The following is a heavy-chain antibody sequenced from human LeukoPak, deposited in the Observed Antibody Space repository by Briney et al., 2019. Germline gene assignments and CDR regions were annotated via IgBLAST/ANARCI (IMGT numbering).Heavy chain of an antibody. CDR3: ARDGITCTRDY. J-gene: IGHJ4*02. V-gene: IGHV3-7*01. Sequence: GGSLRLSCAASGFIFRSYWMVWDRQAPGKGLEWVASIDEHGFKTYYAASVTGRFTISKDTAKNSLDLQMNSLRAEDTAVYYCARDGITCTRDYWGQGALVTVSS. CDR1: GFIFRSYW. D-gene: IGHD1-7*01. CDR2: IDEHGFKT.